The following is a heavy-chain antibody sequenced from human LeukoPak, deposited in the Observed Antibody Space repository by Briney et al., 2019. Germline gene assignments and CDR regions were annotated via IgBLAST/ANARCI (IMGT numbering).Heavy chain of an antibody. CDR2: INHSEST. CDR1: SESFIGYF. V-gene: IGHV4-34*01. J-gene: IGHJ4*02. CDR3: ARAGDYYDSSGYYYDY. Sequence: SETLSLTCAVYSESFIGYFWSWIRQPPGKGLEWIGEINHSESTNYNPSLKSRVTISIDTSKNQFSLNLNSVTAADTAVYYCARAGDYYDSSGYYYDYWGQGTLVTVSS. D-gene: IGHD3-22*01.